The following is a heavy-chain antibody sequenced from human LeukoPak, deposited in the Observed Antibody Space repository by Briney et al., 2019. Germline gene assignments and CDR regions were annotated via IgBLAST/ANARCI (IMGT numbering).Heavy chain of an antibody. D-gene: IGHD2-15*01. CDR1: GFSFSSYW. V-gene: IGHV3-7*01. J-gene: IGHJ4*02. CDR2: IKQDGSEK. Sequence: PGGSLRLSCAASGFSFSSYWLSWVRQAPGKGLEWAANIKQDGSEKYYEDSVKGRFTISRDNAKNSLYLQINSLRAEDTAVYYCARAPTRTVVVAEDDYWGQGTLVTVSS. CDR3: ARAPTRTVVVAEDDY.